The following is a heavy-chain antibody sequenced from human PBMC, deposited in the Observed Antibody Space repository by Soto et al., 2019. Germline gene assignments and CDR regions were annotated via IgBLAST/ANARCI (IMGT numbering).Heavy chain of an antibody. CDR3: AKATVAGDAFDI. D-gene: IGHD6-19*01. CDR1: GFTFDDYA. CDR2: ISWNSGSI. J-gene: IGHJ3*02. Sequence: GGSLRLSCAASGFTFDDYAMHWVRQAPGKGLEWVSGISWNSGSIGYADSVKGRFTISRDNAKNSLYLQMNSLRAEDTALYYCAKATVAGDAFDIWGQGTMVTVSS. V-gene: IGHV3-9*01.